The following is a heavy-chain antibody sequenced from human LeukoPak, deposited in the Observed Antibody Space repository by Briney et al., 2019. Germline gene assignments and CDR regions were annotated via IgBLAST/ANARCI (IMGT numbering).Heavy chain of an antibody. CDR1: GGSISSGDYY. J-gene: IGHJ6*03. V-gene: IGHV4-30-4*08. D-gene: IGHD3-10*01. Sequence: SQTLSLTCTVSGGSISSGDYYWSWIRQPPGKGLEWIGYIYYSGSTYYNPSLKSRVTISVDTSKNQFSLKLSSVTAADTAVYYCARDTAESGYYYMDVWGKGTTVTVSS. CDR3: ARDTAESGYYYMDV. CDR2: IYYSGST.